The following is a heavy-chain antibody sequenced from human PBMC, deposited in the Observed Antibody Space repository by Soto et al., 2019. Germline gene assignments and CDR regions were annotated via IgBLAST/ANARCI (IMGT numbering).Heavy chain of an antibody. CDR1: GDSVSSNSVA. J-gene: IGHJ4*02. V-gene: IGHV6-1*01. Sequence: HSQTLSLTCAISGDSVSSNSVAWNWIRQSPSRGLEWLGRTYYRSRWYNDYAVSVRSRITINPDTSKNQFSLQLNSVTPDDTAVYFCAIRYSYGLDYWGQGTLVTVSS. CDR2: TYYRSRWYN. D-gene: IGHD5-18*01. CDR3: AIRYSYGLDY.